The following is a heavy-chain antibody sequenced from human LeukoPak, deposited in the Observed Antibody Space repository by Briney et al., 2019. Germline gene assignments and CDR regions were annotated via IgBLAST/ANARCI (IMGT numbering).Heavy chain of an antibody. CDR1: GFTVSSNY. J-gene: IGHJ3*02. D-gene: IGHD3-22*01. CDR3: ARKWPYYYDSSGYPHDAFDI. CDR2: IYSGGST. Sequence: GGSLRLSCAASGFTVSSNYMSWVRQAPGKGLEWVSVIYSGGSTYYADSVKGRFTISRDNSKNTLYLQMNSLRAEDTAVYYCARKWPYYYDSSGYPHDAFDIWGQGTMITVSS. V-gene: IGHV3-66*01.